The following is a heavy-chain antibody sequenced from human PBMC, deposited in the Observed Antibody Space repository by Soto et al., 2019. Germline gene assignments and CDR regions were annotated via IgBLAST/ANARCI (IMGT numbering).Heavy chain of an antibody. Sequence: GGSLRLSCAASGFTFSSYSMNWVRQAPGKGLEWVSSISSSSSYIYYADSVKGRFTISRDNAKNSLYLQMNSLRAEDTAVYYCARARIAARPVLDAFDIWGQGTMVTVSS. V-gene: IGHV3-21*01. D-gene: IGHD6-6*01. CDR2: ISSSSSYI. CDR1: GFTFSSYS. CDR3: ARARIAARPVLDAFDI. J-gene: IGHJ3*02.